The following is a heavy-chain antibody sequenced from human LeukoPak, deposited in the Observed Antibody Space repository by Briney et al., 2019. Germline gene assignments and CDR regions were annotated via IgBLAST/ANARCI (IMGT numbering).Heavy chain of an antibody. Sequence: SETLSLTCTVSGGSIRSYYRSWIRQPPGKGLEWIGYIYDSGSTHYSPSLKSRVSLSLDTSKNHFSLKLSSVTAADTPVYSCARQDYAGNSPFDNWGQGTMVTVSS. J-gene: IGHJ4*02. V-gene: IGHV4-59*01. CDR2: IYDSGST. CDR3: ARQDYAGNSPFDN. D-gene: IGHD4-23*01. CDR1: GGSIRSYY.